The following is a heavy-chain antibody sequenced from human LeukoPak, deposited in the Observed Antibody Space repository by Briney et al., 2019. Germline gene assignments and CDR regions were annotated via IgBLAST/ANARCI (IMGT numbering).Heavy chain of an antibody. Sequence: GESLKISCKGSGYSFTSYWIGWVRQMPGKGLEWMGIIYPGDSDTRYSPSFQGQVTISADKSISTAYLQWSSLKASDTAMYYCARQIYYYDSSGSENRFDPWGQGTLVTVSS. CDR3: ARQIYYYDSSGSENRFDP. V-gene: IGHV5-51*01. D-gene: IGHD3-22*01. J-gene: IGHJ5*02. CDR2: IYPGDSDT. CDR1: GYSFTSYW.